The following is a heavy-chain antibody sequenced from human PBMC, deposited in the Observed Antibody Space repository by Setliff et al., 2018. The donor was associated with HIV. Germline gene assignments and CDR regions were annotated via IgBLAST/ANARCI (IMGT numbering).Heavy chain of an antibody. CDR3: ARVFVDTAVLRVLEYYFDS. D-gene: IGHD5-18*01. V-gene: IGHV4-39*07. Sequence: TLSLTCTVSGGSISSSSYYWGWVRQPPGKGLEWIGSMYCSGSTYYTPSLKSRITISLDTSKNQFSLRMRSVTAADTAVYYCARVFVDTAVLRVLEYYFDSWGRGTLVTVSS. CDR2: MYCSGST. CDR1: GGSISSSSYY. J-gene: IGHJ4*02.